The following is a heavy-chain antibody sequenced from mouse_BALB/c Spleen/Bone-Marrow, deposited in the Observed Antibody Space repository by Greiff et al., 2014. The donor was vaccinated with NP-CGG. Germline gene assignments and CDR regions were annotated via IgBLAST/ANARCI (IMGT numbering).Heavy chain of an antibody. D-gene: IGHD2-4*01. CDR1: GYTFTNYY. J-gene: IGHJ3*01. V-gene: IGHV1S81*02. Sequence: VKLMESGAELVKPGASVKLSCKPSGYTFTNYYIYWVKQRPGQGLEWIGEINPSNGGSNFNEKLKSKATLTVDKSSSTAYMQLSSLTSEDSAVYYCTRSDYYDYQAWFAYWGQGTLVTVSA. CDR3: TRSDYYDYQAWFAY. CDR2: INPSNGGS.